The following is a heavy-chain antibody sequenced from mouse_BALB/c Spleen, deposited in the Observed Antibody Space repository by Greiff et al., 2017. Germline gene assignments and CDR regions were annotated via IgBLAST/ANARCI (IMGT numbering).Heavy chain of an antibody. CDR3: ARGDGPNYYAMDY. CDR1: GYTFTSYW. J-gene: IGHJ4*01. V-gene: IGHV1-87*01. CDR2: IYPGDGDT. Sequence: QVQLQQSGAELARPGASVKLSCKASGYTFTSYWMQWVKQRPGQGLEWIGAIYPGDGDTRYTQKFKGKATLTADKSSSTAYMQLSSLASEDSAVYYCARGDGPNYYAMDYWGQGTSVTVSS. D-gene: IGHD2-3*01.